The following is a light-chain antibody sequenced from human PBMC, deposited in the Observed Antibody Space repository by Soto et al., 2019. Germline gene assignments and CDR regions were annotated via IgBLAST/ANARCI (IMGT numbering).Light chain of an antibody. J-gene: IGKJ1*01. CDR1: QSISTW. V-gene: IGKV1-5*01. CDR3: QHYNTHSPT. CDR2: GAS. Sequence: IQLTQSPPTLSASVGGRVTITCRASQSISTWLAWYQQKPGKAPKLLIYGASTLESGVPSRFSGSGSGTEFTLTISSMQPDDFATFYCQHYNTHSPTFGQGTKVDNK.